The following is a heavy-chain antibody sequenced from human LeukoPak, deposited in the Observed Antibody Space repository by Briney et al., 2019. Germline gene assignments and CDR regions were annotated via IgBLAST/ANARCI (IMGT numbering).Heavy chain of an antibody. CDR2: ISYDGSNK. Sequence: GRSLRLSCAASGFTFSSYAMHWVRQAPGKGLEWVAVISYDGSNKYYADSVKGRFTISRDNSKNTLYLQMNSLRAEDTAVYYCASSGRGRSYRYRDYWGQGTLVTVSS. V-gene: IGHV3-30*04. J-gene: IGHJ4*02. CDR1: GFTFSSYA. CDR3: ASSGRGRSYRYRDY. D-gene: IGHD3-16*02.